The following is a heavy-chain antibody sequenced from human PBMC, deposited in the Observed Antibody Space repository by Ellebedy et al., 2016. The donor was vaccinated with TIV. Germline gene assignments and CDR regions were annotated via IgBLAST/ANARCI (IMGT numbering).Heavy chain of an antibody. Sequence: PGGSLRLSCAASGFTSTSYGMHWVRQAPGKGLEWVAVISYDGSNKYYADSVKGRFTIARDNSKNTLYRQMNSLRAEDTAVYYCARVILRYFDWSPYDYWGQGTLVTVSS. J-gene: IGHJ4*02. CDR3: ARVILRYFDWSPYDY. CDR1: GFTSTSYG. D-gene: IGHD3-9*01. CDR2: ISYDGSNK. V-gene: IGHV3-30*03.